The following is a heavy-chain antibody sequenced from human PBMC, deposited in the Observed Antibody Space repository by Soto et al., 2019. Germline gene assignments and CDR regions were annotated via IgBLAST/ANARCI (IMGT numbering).Heavy chain of an antibody. D-gene: IGHD6-6*01. CDR2: ISGSGGST. Sequence: GGSLRLSCAASGFTFSSYAMSWVRQAPGKGLEWVSAISGSGGSTYYADSVKGRFTISRDNSKNTLYLQMNSLRAEDTAVYYCAKDLGGIAARPDAFDIWGQGTIVTVSS. J-gene: IGHJ3*02. CDR3: AKDLGGIAARPDAFDI. CDR1: GFTFSSYA. V-gene: IGHV3-23*01.